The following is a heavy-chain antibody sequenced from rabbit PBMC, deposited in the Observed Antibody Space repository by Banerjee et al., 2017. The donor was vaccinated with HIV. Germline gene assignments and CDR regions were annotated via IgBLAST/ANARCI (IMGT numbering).Heavy chain of an antibody. D-gene: IGHD2-1*01. CDR2: INTSTGNT. Sequence: QEQLEESGGDLVQPEGSLTLTCTASGFSFNNKYVMCWVRQAPGKGLEWIACINTSTGNTVYASWAKGRFTISKTSSTTVTLQMTSLTAADTATHFCARGGDDEWWYAFDLWGPGTLVTVS. CDR3: ARGGDDEWWYAFDL. J-gene: IGHJ4*01. CDR1: GFSFNNKYV. V-gene: IGHV1S45*01.